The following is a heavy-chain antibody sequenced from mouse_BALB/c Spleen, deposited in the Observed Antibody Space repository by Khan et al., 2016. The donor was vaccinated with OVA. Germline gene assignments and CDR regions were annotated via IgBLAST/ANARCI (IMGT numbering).Heavy chain of an antibody. V-gene: IGHV2-9*02. D-gene: IGHD2-1*01. CDR2: IWTGGST. Sequence: VELVESGPGLVAPSQSLSITCTVSGFSLTSYGVHWVRQPPGEGLEWLGVIWTGGSTNYNSALMSRLSITKDNSKSQVFLKMNSLQTDDTAMYYCARYYGNYGWYFDVWGAGTTVTVSS. CDR3: ARYYGNYGWYFDV. J-gene: IGHJ1*01. CDR1: GFSLTSYG.